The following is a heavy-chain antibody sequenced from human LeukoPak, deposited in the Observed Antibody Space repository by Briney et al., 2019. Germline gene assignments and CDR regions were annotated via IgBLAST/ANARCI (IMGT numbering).Heavy chain of an antibody. CDR3: ARDVLTRYYYYMDV. V-gene: IGHV3-33*01. Sequence: GGSLRLSCAASGFTFSSYGMHWVRQAPGKGLEWVAVIWYDGSNKYYADSVEGRFTISRDNSENTLYLQMNSLRAEDTAVYYCARDVLTRYYYYMDVWGKGTTVTVSS. CDR2: IWYDGSNK. D-gene: IGHD2-8*01. CDR1: GFTFSSYG. J-gene: IGHJ6*03.